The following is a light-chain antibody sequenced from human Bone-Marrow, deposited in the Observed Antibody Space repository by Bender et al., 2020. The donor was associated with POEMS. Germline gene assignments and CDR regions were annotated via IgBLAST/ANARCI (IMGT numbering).Light chain of an antibody. CDR2: DVS. Sequence: QSALTQPASVSGSPGQSITISCTGSSTDIGNYDYVSWYRQHPGIAPELIIYDVSNRPSGVSHRFSGSKSGNTASLTISGLQAEDEADYYCSSYAGSYTYVFGAGTTVTVL. CDR1: STDIGNYDY. J-gene: IGLJ1*01. V-gene: IGLV2-14*03. CDR3: SSYAGSYTYV.